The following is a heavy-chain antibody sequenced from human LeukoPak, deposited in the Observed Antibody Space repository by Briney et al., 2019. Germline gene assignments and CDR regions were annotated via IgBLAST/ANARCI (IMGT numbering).Heavy chain of an antibody. V-gene: IGHV3-23*01. D-gene: IGHD5-12*01. J-gene: IGHJ6*02. CDR3: AKDRKWLRSNGYYGMDV. CDR1: GFTFSSYA. Sequence: GGSLRLSCAASGFTFSSYAMSCVRQAPGKGLEWVSAISGSGGSTYYADSVKGRFTISRDNSKNTLYLQMNSLRAEDTAVYYCAKDRKWLRSNGYYGMDVWGQGTTVTVSS. CDR2: ISGSGGST.